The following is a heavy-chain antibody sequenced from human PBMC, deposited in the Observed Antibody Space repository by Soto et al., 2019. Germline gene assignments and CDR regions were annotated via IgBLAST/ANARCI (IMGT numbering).Heavy chain of an antibody. D-gene: IGHD3-22*01. CDR1: GFTFSNFP. V-gene: IGHV3-23*01. CDR3: AKDLINMIIMVSLDY. CDR2: ISGSGDST. Sequence: GGSLRLSCAASGFTFSNFPMSWVRQAPGKGLEWVSAISGSGDSTYYADSVKGRFTMSRDNSKNTLYLQMNSMRAEDTAVYCCAKDLINMIIMVSLDYWGQGTLVTVSS. J-gene: IGHJ4*02.